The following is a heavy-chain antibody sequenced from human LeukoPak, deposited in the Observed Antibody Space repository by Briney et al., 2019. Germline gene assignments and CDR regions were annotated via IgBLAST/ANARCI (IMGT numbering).Heavy chain of an antibody. CDR1: GFTFSSYE. V-gene: IGHV3-48*03. D-gene: IGHD2-2*01. Sequence: GGSLRLSCAASGFTFSSYEMNWVRQAPGKGLEWVSYISSSGSTIYYADSVKGRFTISRDNAKNSLYLQMNSLRAEDTAVYYCARYGVVVPALSYYYYYMDVWGKGTTVTVSS. J-gene: IGHJ6*03. CDR3: ARYGVVVPALSYYYYYMDV. CDR2: ISSSGSTI.